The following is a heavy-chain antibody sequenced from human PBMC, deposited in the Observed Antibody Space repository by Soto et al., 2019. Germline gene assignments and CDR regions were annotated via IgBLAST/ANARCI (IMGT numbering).Heavy chain of an antibody. CDR3: GRGRSGQIVVFY. CDR1: GYTFTGHY. CDR2: IGPETGAT. Sequence: ASVKVSCKASGYTFTGHYIHWVRQAPEQGPEWMGEIGPETGATRYAQKFQGRVTMTRDMSITTVYMELNNLSPDDTAVYYCGRGRSGQIVVFYWGQGTPVTGSS. J-gene: IGHJ4*02. V-gene: IGHV1-2*02. D-gene: IGHD1-26*01.